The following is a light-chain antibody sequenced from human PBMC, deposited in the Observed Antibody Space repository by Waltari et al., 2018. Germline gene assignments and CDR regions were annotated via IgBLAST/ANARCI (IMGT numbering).Light chain of an antibody. J-gene: IGKJ1*01. CDR3: HQYGSAPRT. Sequence: EIVLTQSPGTLSLSPGDTATLSCRAGESVSSDYLAWYQQRAGQAPRLLIYVASTRATGIPDRFSGSGSGTDFTLTISRLEPEDFAMYYCHQYGSAPRTFGQGTKVEIK. CDR1: ESVSSDY. V-gene: IGKV3-20*01. CDR2: VAS.